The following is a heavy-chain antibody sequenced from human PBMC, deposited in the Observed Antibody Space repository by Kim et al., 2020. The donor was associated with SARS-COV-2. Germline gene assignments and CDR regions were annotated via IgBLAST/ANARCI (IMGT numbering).Heavy chain of an antibody. CDR1: GFTFSSYG. CDR3: AREVAAATAYYYYGMDV. CDR2: IWYDGSNK. Sequence: GGSLRLSCAASGFTFSSYGMHWVRQAPGKGLEWVAVIWYDGSNKYYADSVKGRFTISRDNSKNTLYLQMNSLRAEDTAVYYCAREVAAATAYYYYGMDVWGQGTTVTVSS. D-gene: IGHD6-13*01. V-gene: IGHV3-33*01. J-gene: IGHJ6*02.